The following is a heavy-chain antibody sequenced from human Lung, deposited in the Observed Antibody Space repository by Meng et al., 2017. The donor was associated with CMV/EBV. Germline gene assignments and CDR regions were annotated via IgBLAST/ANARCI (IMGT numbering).Heavy chain of an antibody. CDR2: ISYDGNIK. Sequence: GGSXRLXXAASGFSFSIHVMHGFRQAPGKGLEWVAIISYDGNIKYYADSVKGRFTISRDNSKNTLYLQMSSLRPEDTAVYYCVRPRSTYCTIASCYSAGFDYWAQGTXVTVSS. CDR1: GFSFSIHV. V-gene: IGHV3-30*03. J-gene: IGHJ4*02. CDR3: VRPRSTYCTIASCYSAGFDY. D-gene: IGHD2-2*02.